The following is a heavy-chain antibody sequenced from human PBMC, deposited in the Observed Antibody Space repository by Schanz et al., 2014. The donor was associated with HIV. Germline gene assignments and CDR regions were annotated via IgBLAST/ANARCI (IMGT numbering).Heavy chain of an antibody. V-gene: IGHV3-33*01. Sequence: QVQLVESGGGVVQPGRSLRLSCAASGFTFSDYGMHWVRQAPGKGLEWVAVIWNDGSNTFYADSVKGRFTISRDNSKKTVFLQMNNLRAEDTAVYYCARGRRGAVAGSSDYWGQGTLVTVSS. D-gene: IGHD6-19*01. CDR2: IWNDGSNT. CDR3: ARGRRGAVAGSSDY. CDR1: GFTFSDYG. J-gene: IGHJ4*02.